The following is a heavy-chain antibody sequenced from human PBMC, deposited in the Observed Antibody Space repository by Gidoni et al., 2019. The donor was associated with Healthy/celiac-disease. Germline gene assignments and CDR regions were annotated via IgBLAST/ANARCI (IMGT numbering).Heavy chain of an antibody. D-gene: IGHD4-17*01. CDR2: ISSSSSYT. V-gene: IGHV3-11*05. CDR1: GFTFSDYY. Sequence: QVQLVESGGGLVKPGGSLRLSCAASGFTFSDYYMSWIRQAPGKGLAWVSYISSSSSYTNYADSVKGRFTISRDNAKNSLYLQMNSLRAEDTAVYYCASLYGDYEYYGMDVWGQGTTVTVSS. J-gene: IGHJ6*02. CDR3: ASLYGDYEYYGMDV.